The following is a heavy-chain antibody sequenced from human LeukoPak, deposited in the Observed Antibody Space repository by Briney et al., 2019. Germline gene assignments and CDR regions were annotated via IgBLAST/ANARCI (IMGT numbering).Heavy chain of an antibody. CDR3: AREPYYYDSSGYSVDY. V-gene: IGHV3-11*01. Sequence: GGSLRLSCAASGFMFNDYYMSWIRQAPGKGLEWVSYISSSGSIIYYADSVKGRFTISRDNAKNSLNLQMNSLRAEDTAVCYCAREPYYYDSSGYSVDYWGQGTLVTVSS. J-gene: IGHJ4*02. D-gene: IGHD3-22*01. CDR2: ISSSGSII. CDR1: GFMFNDYY.